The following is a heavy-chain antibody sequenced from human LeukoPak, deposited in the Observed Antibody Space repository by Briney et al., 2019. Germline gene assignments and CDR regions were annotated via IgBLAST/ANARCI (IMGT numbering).Heavy chain of an antibody. J-gene: IGHJ4*02. D-gene: IGHD1-26*01. CDR1: GGSISSGRYY. V-gene: IGHV4-61*02. Sequence: SQTLSLTCTVSGGSISSGRYYWDWIRQRAGKGMEWIGRIYSSGSTNYNPSRKSRFTISVDTSKNQFSLKLSSVTAADTAVYYCARRSGSYYYHLDYWGQGTLVTVSS. CDR2: IYSSGST. CDR3: ARRSGSYYYHLDY.